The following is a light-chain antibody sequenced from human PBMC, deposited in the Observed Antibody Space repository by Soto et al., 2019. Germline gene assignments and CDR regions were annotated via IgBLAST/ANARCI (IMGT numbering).Light chain of an antibody. CDR3: SSYTSSSTPYV. CDR1: SSDVGGYNY. CDR2: DVT. V-gene: IGLV2-14*01. Sequence: QSVLTQPASVSGSPGQSITISCTGTSSDVGGYNYVSWYQQHPVKAPKLMIYDVTNRPSGVSDRFSGSKSDNTASLTISGLQAEDGADYYCSSYTSSSTPYVFGTGTKLTVL. J-gene: IGLJ1*01.